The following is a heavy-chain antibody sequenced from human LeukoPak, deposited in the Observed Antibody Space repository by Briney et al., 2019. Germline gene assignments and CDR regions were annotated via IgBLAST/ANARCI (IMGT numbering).Heavy chain of an antibody. D-gene: IGHD2-8*01. V-gene: IGHV3-30*04. CDR2: ISFNGNNQ. CDR3: AKDPEEGLTLDY. Sequence: GGSLRLSCAASGFTFSLYSMHWVRQAPGKGLEWVAVISFNGNNQSHAQSLKGRFTISRDNSKNTLYLQMNSLRAEDTAVYYCAKDPEEGLTLDYWGQGTLVTVSS. J-gene: IGHJ4*02. CDR1: GFTFSLYS.